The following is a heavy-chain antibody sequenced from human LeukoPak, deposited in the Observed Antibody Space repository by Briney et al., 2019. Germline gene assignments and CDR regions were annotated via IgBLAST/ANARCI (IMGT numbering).Heavy chain of an antibody. CDR1: GYTFTSYG. V-gene: IGHV1-18*01. J-gene: IGHJ6*02. CDR3: AREEGYSSSWYGRNYYYYGMDV. CDR2: ISAYNGNT. Sequence: GASVKVSCKASGYTFTSYGISWVRQAPGQGLEWMGWISAYNGNTNYAQKLQGRVTMTTDTSTSTAYMELRSLRSDDTAAYYCAREEGYSSSWYGRNYYYYGMDVWGQGTTVTVSS. D-gene: IGHD6-13*01.